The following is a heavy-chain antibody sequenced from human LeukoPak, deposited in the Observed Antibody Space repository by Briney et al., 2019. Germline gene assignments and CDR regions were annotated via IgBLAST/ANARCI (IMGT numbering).Heavy chain of an antibody. Sequence: GGSLRLSCAASGFTFYSYGMHWVRQAPGKGLEWVAVISHDGSNIHYGDSVKGRFTISRDNSKNTLYLQMNSLRAEDTAVYYCAKDPYRVVVATGNYLDPWGQGTLVTVSS. CDR3: AKDPYRVVVATGNYLDP. CDR1: GFTFYSYG. CDR2: ISHDGSNI. J-gene: IGHJ5*02. V-gene: IGHV3-30*18. D-gene: IGHD2-15*01.